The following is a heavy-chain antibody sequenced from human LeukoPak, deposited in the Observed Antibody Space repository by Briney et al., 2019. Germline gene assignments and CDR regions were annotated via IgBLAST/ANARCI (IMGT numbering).Heavy chain of an antibody. CDR2: INWNGGST. J-gene: IGHJ6*02. CDR3: ARDLRYFDWFGMDV. V-gene: IGHV3-20*01. CDR1: GLTFDDYG. Sequence: GGSLRLSCAASGLTFDDYGMSWVRQAPGKELEWVSGINWNGGSTGYADSVKGRFTISRDNAKNSLYLQMNSLRAEDTALYHCARDLRYFDWFGMDVWGQGNTVTVSS. D-gene: IGHD3-9*01.